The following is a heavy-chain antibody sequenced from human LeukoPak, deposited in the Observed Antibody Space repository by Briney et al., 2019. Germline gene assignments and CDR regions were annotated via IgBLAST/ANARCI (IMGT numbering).Heavy chain of an antibody. J-gene: IGHJ3*01. V-gene: IGHV2-70*11. CDR3: ARTKVSIVGDPGDDSFDF. CDR2: IDWEGDK. D-gene: IGHD1-26*01. CDR1: GFSLSTTGMC. Sequence: SGPALVKPTQTLTLTCTFSGFSLSTTGMCVSWIRQPPGKALEWLARIDWEGDKYYNTALKTGLTISGDTSGNRVVLIMTNVDPVDTATYYCARTKVSIVGDPGDDSFDFWGQGTTVTVS.